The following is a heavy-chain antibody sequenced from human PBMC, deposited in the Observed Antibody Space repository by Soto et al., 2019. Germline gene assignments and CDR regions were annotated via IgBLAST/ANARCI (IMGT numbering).Heavy chain of an antibody. CDR1: GGTFSSYA. D-gene: IGHD3-16*01. CDR2: IIPIFGTA. Sequence: SVKVSCKASGGTFSSYAISWVRQAPGQGLEWMGGIIPIFGTANYAQKFQGRVTITADKSTSTAYMELSSLRSEDTAVYYCARSFTFSHYYYGMDVWGQGTTVTVSS. J-gene: IGHJ6*02. V-gene: IGHV1-69*06. CDR3: ARSFTFSHYYYGMDV.